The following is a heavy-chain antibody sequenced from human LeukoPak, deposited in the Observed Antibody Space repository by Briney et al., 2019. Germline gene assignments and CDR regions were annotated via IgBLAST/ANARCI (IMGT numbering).Heavy chain of an antibody. CDR2: IYYSGST. CDR1: GGSISSYY. Sequence: SETLSLTCTVSGGSISSYYWSWIRQPPGKGLEWIGYIYYSGSTNYNPSLKSRVTISVDTSKNQFSLKLSSVTAADTAVYYCARGGPMIVVANFDYWGQGTLVTVSS. J-gene: IGHJ4*02. V-gene: IGHV4-59*01. D-gene: IGHD3-22*01. CDR3: ARGGPMIVVANFDY.